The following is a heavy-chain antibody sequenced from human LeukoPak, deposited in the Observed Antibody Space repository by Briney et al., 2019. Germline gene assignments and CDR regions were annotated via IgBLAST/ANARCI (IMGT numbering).Heavy chain of an antibody. CDR3: ARGRNDNGGMFFDS. J-gene: IGHJ4*02. V-gene: IGHV4-59*11. Sequence: SETLSLTCTVSGGSMTSLYWGYIRQAPGKGLEWIGFISWRGYTSYSPALKSRVAISVGTSKSQFSLRLSSMTAADTAFYYCARGRNDNGGMFFDSWAQGTLVTVSS. CDR1: GGSMTSLY. CDR2: ISWRGYT. D-gene: IGHD4-23*01.